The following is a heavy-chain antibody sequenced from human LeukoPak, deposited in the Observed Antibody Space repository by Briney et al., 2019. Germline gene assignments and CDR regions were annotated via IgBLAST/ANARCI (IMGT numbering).Heavy chain of an antibody. CDR1: GYTFTGYY. J-gene: IGHJ4*02. D-gene: IGHD1-26*01. CDR3: ARGFQRELSNPPFDY. Sequence: ASVKVSCKASGYTFTGYYMHWVRQAPEQGLEWMGWINPNSGGTNYAQKFQGRVTMTRDTSISTAYMELSRLRSDDTAVYYCARGFQRELSNPPFDYWGQGTLVTVSS. CDR2: INPNSGGT. V-gene: IGHV1-2*02.